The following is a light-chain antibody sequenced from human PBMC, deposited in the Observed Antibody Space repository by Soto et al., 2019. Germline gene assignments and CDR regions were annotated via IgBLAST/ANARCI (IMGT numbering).Light chain of an antibody. J-gene: IGKJ2*01. CDR2: GAS. Sequence: EIVLTQSPGTLSLSPGERATLSCRASQSVSRTYMAWYQQKPGQAPRLLIYGASNRATGIPDRFSGSGSGTGFTLTIGGLEPEDFAVYYCQQYGSSHQTFGQGTRLEIK. CDR3: QQYGSSHQT. CDR1: QSVSRTY. V-gene: IGKV3-20*01.